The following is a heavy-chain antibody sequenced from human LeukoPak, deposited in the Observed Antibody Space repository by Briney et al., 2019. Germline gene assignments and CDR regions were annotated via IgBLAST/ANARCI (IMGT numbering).Heavy chain of an antibody. Sequence: GGSLRLSCAASGLTFSSYAMSWVRQAPGKGLEWVSVIYSGGSTYYADSVKGRFTISRDNSKNTLYLQMNSLRAEDTAVYYCASGMTTVTNWGQGTLVTVSS. CDR2: IYSGGST. CDR3: ASGMTTVTN. V-gene: IGHV3-66*01. CDR1: GLTFSSYA. D-gene: IGHD4-17*01. J-gene: IGHJ4*02.